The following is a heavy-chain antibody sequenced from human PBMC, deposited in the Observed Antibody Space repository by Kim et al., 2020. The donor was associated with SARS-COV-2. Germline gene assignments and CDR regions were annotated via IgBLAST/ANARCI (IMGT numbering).Heavy chain of an antibody. J-gene: IGHJ6*02. CDR3: ARWQQLVIRLLANYYYYGMDV. CDR2: ISSSSSYI. CDR1: GFTFSSYS. Sequence: GGSLRLSCAASGFTFSSYSMNWVRQAPGKGLEWVSSISSSSSYIYYADSVKGRFTISRDNAKNSLYLQMNSLRAEDTAVYYCARWQQLVIRLLANYYYYGMDVWGQGTTVTVSS. V-gene: IGHV3-21*01. D-gene: IGHD6-13*01.